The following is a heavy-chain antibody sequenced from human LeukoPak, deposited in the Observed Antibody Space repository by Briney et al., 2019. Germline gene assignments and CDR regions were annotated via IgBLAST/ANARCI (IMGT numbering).Heavy chain of an antibody. CDR3: ARRRDLYSGSYYTFDY. CDR2: IYPGDSDT. D-gene: IGHD1-26*01. CDR1: GYSFSSYW. Sequence: GESLKISCKGSGYSFSSYWIGWVRQMPGKGLEWMGTIYPGDSDTRYNPSFQGQVTIAADKSISIAYLQWSSLKASDTAMYYCARRRDLYSGSYYTFDYWGQGTLVTVSS. V-gene: IGHV5-51*01. J-gene: IGHJ4*02.